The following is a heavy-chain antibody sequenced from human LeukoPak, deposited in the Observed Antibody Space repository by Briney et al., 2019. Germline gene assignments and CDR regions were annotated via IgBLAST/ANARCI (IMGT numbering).Heavy chain of an antibody. Sequence: SETLSLTCAVYGGSFSGYYWSWIRQPPGKGLEWIGEINHSGSTNYNPSLKSRVTISVDTSKNQFSLKLSSVTAADTAVYYCARGRTVVVVPAARWFDPWGQGTLVTVSS. CDR2: INHSGST. CDR3: ARGRTVVVVPAARWFDP. D-gene: IGHD2-2*01. J-gene: IGHJ5*02. V-gene: IGHV4-34*01. CDR1: GGSFSGYY.